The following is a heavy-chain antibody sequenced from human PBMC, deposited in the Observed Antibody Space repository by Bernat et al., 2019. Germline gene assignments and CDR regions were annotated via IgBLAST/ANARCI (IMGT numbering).Heavy chain of an antibody. V-gene: IGHV1-2*04. CDR1: GYTFTGYY. CDR3: AREEKGYCSGGSCYWNNWFDP. D-gene: IGHD2-15*01. CDR2: INPNSGGT. Sequence: QVQLVQSGAEVKKPGASVKVSCKASGYTFTGYYMHWVRQAPGQGLEWMGWINPNSGGTNYAQKFQGWVTMTRDTSISTAYMELSRLGSDDTAVYYCAREEKGYCSGGSCYWNNWFDPWGQGTLVTVSS. J-gene: IGHJ5*02.